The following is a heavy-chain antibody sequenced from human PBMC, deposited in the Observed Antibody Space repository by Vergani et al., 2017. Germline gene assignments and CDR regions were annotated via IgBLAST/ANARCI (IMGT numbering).Heavy chain of an antibody. V-gene: IGHV4-59*11. Sequence: QVQLQESGPGLVKPSETLSLTCTVSGGSISSHYWSWIRQPPGKGLEWIGYIYYSGSNNYNPSLKSRVTISVDTAKNQFYLKLSSVTAADTAVDYCARAPPPVYDFWSGYWMDGMDVWGQGTTVTVSS. CDR2: IYYSGSN. CDR3: ARAPPPVYDFWSGYWMDGMDV. J-gene: IGHJ6*02. D-gene: IGHD3-3*01. CDR1: GGSISSHY.